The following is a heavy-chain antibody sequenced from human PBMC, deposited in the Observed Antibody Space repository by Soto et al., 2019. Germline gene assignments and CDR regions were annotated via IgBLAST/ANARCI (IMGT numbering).Heavy chain of an antibody. V-gene: IGHV1-69*06. D-gene: IGHD3-22*01. Sequence: ASVKVSCKASGGTFSSYAISWVRQAPGQGLEWMGGIIPIFGTANYAQKFQGRVTITADKSTSTAYMELSSLRSEDTAVYYCAGDRRRYYDSSGYYYVFGYWGQGTLVTVSS. J-gene: IGHJ4*02. CDR1: GGTFSSYA. CDR2: IIPIFGTA. CDR3: AGDRRRYYDSSGYYYVFGY.